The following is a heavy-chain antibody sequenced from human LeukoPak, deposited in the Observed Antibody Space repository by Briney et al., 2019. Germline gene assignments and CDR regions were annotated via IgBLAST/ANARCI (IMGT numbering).Heavy chain of an antibody. Sequence: GGSLRLSCAASGFTFSFFGMSWVRQAPGKGLEWVAAISGSGGSTYYADSVKGRFTISRDNSKNTLFLQMDSLRAGDTAVYYCAKDARDIVVVPDAILDYWGQGTLVTVSS. V-gene: IGHV3-23*01. CDR2: ISGSGGST. D-gene: IGHD2-2*02. J-gene: IGHJ4*02. CDR1: GFTFSFFG. CDR3: AKDARDIVVVPDAILDY.